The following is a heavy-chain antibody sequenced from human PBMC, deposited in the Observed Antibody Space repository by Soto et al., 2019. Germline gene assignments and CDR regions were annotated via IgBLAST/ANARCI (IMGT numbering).Heavy chain of an antibody. V-gene: IGHV1-2*02. D-gene: IGHD2-2*01. Sequence: ASVKVSCKASGYTFTDYYIHWVRQAPGQGREWVGWINPDSGGTNLAQRFQGRVTMNSDPSINTAYMELSSLRSDDTAVYYCAIRTGQLAIISEFDGDWFFEVWGRGTLVTVSS. CDR1: GYTFTDYY. CDR2: INPDSGGT. J-gene: IGHJ2*01. CDR3: AIRTGQLAIISEFDGDWFFEV.